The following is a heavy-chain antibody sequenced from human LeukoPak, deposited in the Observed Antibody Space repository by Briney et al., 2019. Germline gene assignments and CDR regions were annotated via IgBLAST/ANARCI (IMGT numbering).Heavy chain of an antibody. V-gene: IGHV1-69*13. CDR2: IIPIFGTA. CDR3: ATRLYSGYDYSYYFDY. Sequence: SVKVSCKASGGTFSSYAINWVRQAPGQGLEWMGGIIPIFGTANYAQKFQGRVTITADESTSTAYMELSSLRSEDTAVYYCATRLYSGYDYSYYFDYWGQGTLVTVSS. CDR1: GGTFSSYA. J-gene: IGHJ4*02. D-gene: IGHD5-12*01.